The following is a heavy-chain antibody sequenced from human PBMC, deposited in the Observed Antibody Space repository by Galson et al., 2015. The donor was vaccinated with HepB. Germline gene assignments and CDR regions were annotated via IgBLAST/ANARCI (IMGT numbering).Heavy chain of an antibody. CDR2: ISSSSTTI. CDR3: ARDPPLGTPFDY. V-gene: IGHV3-48*04. CDR1: TFIFSTYS. J-gene: IGHJ4*02. D-gene: IGHD7-27*01. Sequence: SLRLSCAASTFIFSTYSMNWVRQAPGKGLEWVSYISSSSTTIYYADSVKGRFTISRDNGKNSLYLQMSSLRVEDTAVYYCARDPPLGTPFDYWGQGTLVTVSS.